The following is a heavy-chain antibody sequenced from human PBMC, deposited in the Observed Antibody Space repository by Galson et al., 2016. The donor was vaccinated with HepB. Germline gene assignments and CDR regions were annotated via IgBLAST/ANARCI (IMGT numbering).Heavy chain of an antibody. D-gene: IGHD1-26*01. CDR3: AKRELLSRGPDY. CDR1: GFTFSSYA. V-gene: IGHV3-23*01. J-gene: IGHJ4*02. CDR2: ISGSGSST. Sequence: SLRLSCAASGFTFSSYAMSWVRQAPGKGLEWVSAISGSGSSTYYADSVKGRFTISRDNSKNTLCLQMNSLRAEDTAVYYCAKRELLSRGPDYWGQGTLVTVSS.